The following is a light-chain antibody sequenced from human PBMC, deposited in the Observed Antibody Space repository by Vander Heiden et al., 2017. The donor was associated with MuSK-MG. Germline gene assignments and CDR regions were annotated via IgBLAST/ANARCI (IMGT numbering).Light chain of an antibody. V-gene: IGKV3-15*01. Sequence: EIVMTQSPATLSVSPGERATLSCRASQSVSRNLAWYQQKPGQAPRLLIYGASTRATGIPARFSGSGSGTEFTLTLSSLQSEDFAVYYCQQYNNWPWTFGQGTKVEIK. CDR1: QSVSRN. CDR2: GAS. CDR3: QQYNNWPWT. J-gene: IGKJ1*01.